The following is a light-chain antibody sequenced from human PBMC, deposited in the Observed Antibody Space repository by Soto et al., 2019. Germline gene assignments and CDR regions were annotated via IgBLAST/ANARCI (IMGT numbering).Light chain of an antibody. CDR1: QSVRSIY. V-gene: IGKV3-20*01. Sequence: EVVLTQSPGTLSLSPGERATLSCRASQSVRSIYLGWYQQKSGQAPRLLIYGASTRATGIPDRFSGSGSGTDFTLTISRLEPEDFAVYYCQQYGTLPRTFVGGTKVEIK. CDR3: QQYGTLPRT. J-gene: IGKJ4*01. CDR2: GAS.